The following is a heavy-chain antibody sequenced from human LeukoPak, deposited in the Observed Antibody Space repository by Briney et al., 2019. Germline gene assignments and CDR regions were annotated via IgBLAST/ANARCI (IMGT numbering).Heavy chain of an antibody. V-gene: IGHV3-30*03. CDR2: ISYDGSNK. CDR3: ASNAFDI. J-gene: IGHJ3*02. CDR1: GFTFSSYG. Sequence: GGSLRLSCAASGFTFSSYGMHWVRQAPGKGLEWVAVISYDGSNKYYADSVKGRFTISRDNSKNTLYLQMNSLRAEDTAVYYCASNAFDIWGQGTMVTVSS.